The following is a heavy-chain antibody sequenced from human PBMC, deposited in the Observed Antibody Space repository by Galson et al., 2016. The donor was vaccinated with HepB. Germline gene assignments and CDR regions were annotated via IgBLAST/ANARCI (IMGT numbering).Heavy chain of an antibody. Sequence: TLSLTCSVSGGSIKTGTYYWSWIRQHPTKGLEWLGFIYYTGKTFYNPSLQSRVTISLDTSKNQLFLKLNSVTAADTAVYYCARDVEGASDSAVVTVQTSGLDVWGQGTTVIVSS. J-gene: IGHJ6*02. CDR1: GGSIKTGTYY. V-gene: IGHV4-31*03. D-gene: IGHD2-2*01. CDR3: ARDVEGASDSAVVTVQTSGLDV. CDR2: IYYTGKT.